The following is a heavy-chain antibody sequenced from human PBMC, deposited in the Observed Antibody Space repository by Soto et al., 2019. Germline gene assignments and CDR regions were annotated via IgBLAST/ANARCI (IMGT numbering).Heavy chain of an antibody. V-gene: IGHV1-3*01. J-gene: IGHJ4*02. CDR3: ARGQPPTTWRGRSDY. CDR2: INAGNGNT. D-gene: IGHD1-26*01. Sequence: ASVKVSCKASGYTFTSYAMHWVRQAPGQRLEWMGWINAGNGNTKYSQKFQGRVTITRDTSASTAYMELSSLRSEDTAVYYCARGQPPTTWRGRSDYWGQGTLVTVSS. CDR1: GYTFTSYA.